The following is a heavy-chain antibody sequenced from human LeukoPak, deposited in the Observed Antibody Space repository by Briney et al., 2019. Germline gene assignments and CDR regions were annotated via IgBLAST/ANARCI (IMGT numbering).Heavy chain of an antibody. CDR2: INPNSGGT. CDR3: AREGRYCSSTSCPSSWDWFDP. CDR1: GYTFTGYC. Sequence: ASVKVSCKASGYTFTGYCMHWVRQAPGQGLEWMGWINPNSGGTNYAQKFQGRVTMTRDTSISTAYMELSRLRSDDTAVYYCAREGRYCSSTSCPSSWDWFDPWGQGTLVTVSS. D-gene: IGHD2-2*01. J-gene: IGHJ5*02. V-gene: IGHV1-2*02.